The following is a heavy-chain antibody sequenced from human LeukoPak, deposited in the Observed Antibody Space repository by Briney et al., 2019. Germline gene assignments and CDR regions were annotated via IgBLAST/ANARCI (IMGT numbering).Heavy chain of an antibody. CDR2: IYHSGST. Sequence: PSETLSLTCTVSGGSISSGGYSWSWLRQPPGKGLEWIGYIYHSGSTYYNPSLKSRVTISVDRSKNQFSLKLSSVTAADTAVYYCARVLGAAFDYWGQGTLVTVSS. J-gene: IGHJ4*02. CDR3: ARVLGAAFDY. D-gene: IGHD3-16*01. CDR1: GGSISSGGYS. V-gene: IGHV4-30-2*01.